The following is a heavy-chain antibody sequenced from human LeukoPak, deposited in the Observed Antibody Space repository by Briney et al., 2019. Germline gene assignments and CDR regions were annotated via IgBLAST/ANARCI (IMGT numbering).Heavy chain of an antibody. Sequence: PGGSLRLSCTASGFTFSTHAMTWVRQAPGKGLEWVSSIGTRSDDTYYADSVKGRFTFSRDNSKNTLYLQMDSLRAEDTAVYYCAKHDYGNFKAYDIWGQRTTVTVSS. J-gene: IGHJ3*02. V-gene: IGHV3-23*01. CDR2: IGTRSDDT. D-gene: IGHD3-16*01. CDR1: GFTFSTHA. CDR3: AKHDYGNFKAYDI.